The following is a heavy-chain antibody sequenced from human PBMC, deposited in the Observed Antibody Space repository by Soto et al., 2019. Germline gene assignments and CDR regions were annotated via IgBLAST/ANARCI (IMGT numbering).Heavy chain of an antibody. D-gene: IGHD6-19*01. Sequence: QVQLQESGPGLVKPSQTLSLTCTVSGGSISSGGYYWSWIRQHPGKGLEWIGYIYYSGSTYYNPSLKSRVNISVDTSKTECSLKLSSVTAADTAVYYCAREALAFKSSGNDYWGQGTLVTVSS. J-gene: IGHJ4*02. CDR2: IYYSGST. CDR1: GGSISSGGYY. CDR3: AREALAFKSSGNDY. V-gene: IGHV4-31*03.